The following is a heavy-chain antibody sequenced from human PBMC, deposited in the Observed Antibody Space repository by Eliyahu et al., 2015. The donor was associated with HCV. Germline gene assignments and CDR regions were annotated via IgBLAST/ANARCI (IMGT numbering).Heavy chain of an antibody. Sequence: EVQLVQSGAEVKKPGESLKISCKGSGYSFTSYWIGWVRQMPGKGLEWMGIIYPGDSDTRYSPSFQGQVTISADKSISTAYLQWSSLKASDTAMYYCARRGTAMVYPPPADSNEIDAFDIWGQGTMVTVSS. CDR2: IYPGDSDT. D-gene: IGHD5-18*01. CDR3: ARRGTAMVYPPPADSNEIDAFDI. V-gene: IGHV5-51*01. CDR1: GYSFTSYW. J-gene: IGHJ3*02.